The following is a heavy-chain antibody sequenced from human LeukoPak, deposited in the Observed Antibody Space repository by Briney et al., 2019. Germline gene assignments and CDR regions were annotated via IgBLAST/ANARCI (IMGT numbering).Heavy chain of an antibody. J-gene: IGHJ3*02. V-gene: IGHV3-21*01. CDR1: GFTFSSYN. Sequence: GGSLRLSCAASGFTFSSYNMYWVRQAPGKGLEWVASISGLSDYIFHAGPVKGRFTISRDNAKNSLFLQMNSLRAEDTAVYSCARGHIVVVPAAISAFDIWGQGTMVTVSS. CDR3: ARGHIVVVPAAISAFDI. D-gene: IGHD2-2*01. CDR2: ISGLSDYI.